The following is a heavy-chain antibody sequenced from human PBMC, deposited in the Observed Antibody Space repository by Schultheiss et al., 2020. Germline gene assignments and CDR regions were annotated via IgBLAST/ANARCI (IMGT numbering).Heavy chain of an antibody. J-gene: IGHJ4*02. CDR3: VGGNTSGWGPFDN. D-gene: IGHD6-19*01. CDR1: GYTFTGNY. V-gene: IGHV1-69*13. CDR2: IIPIFGTA. Sequence: SVKVSCKASGYTFTGNYMHWVRQAPGQGLEWMGGIIPIFGTANYAQKFQGRVTITADESTTTAYMELSSLRSDDTAVYYCVGGNTSGWGPFDNWAQGTLVTVSS.